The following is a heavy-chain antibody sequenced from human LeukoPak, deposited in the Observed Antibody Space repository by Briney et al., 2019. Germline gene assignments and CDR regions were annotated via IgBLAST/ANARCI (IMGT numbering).Heavy chain of an antibody. D-gene: IGHD3-10*01. V-gene: IGHV3-9*01. CDR1: GFTFDDYA. Sequence: QPGGSLRLSCAASGFTFDDYAMHWVRQAPGKGLEWVSGISWNSGSIGYADSVKGRFTISRDNAKNSLYLQMNSLRAEDTALYYCAKFGYFDYWGQGTLVTVSS. CDR2: ISWNSGSI. J-gene: IGHJ4*02. CDR3: AKFGYFDY.